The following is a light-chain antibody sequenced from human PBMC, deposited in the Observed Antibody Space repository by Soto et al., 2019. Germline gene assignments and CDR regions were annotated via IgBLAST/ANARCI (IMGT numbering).Light chain of an antibody. Sequence: TQAPGSLGLSTEERDTLSCWSSQSSISDYLAWYQQKPGQVPRLLMSAASSRATGIPDRFSGSGSGTDFTLTISRLEPEDFAVYYCQQSSRSPVTFGQGTRLEI. V-gene: IGKV3-20*01. J-gene: IGKJ5*01. CDR3: QQSSRSPVT. CDR1: QSSISDY. CDR2: AAS.